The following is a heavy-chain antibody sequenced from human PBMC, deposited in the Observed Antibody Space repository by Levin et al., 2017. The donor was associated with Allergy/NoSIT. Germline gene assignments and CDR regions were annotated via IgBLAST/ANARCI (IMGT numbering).Heavy chain of an antibody. D-gene: IGHD2-21*01. V-gene: IGHV3-74*01. CDR2: VNGDGSSA. CDR1: GFTLSNHW. CDR3: ARIRIGSSSWYVDL. J-gene: IGHJ2*01. Sequence: GESLKISCAASGFTLSNHWLHWVRQAPGKGLVWVSRVNGDGSSANYADSVKGRFAVSRDNAKNTAHLQMNSLRADDTAVYYCARIRIGSSSWYVDLWGRGTLVTVSS.